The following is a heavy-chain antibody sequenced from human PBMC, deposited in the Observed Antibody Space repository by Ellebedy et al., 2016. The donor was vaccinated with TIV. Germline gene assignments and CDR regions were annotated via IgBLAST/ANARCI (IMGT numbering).Heavy chain of an antibody. CDR1: GYTFTGYY. V-gene: IGHV1-2*02. CDR3: ARDREVAGRANSNYFYYGMDV. J-gene: IGHJ6*02. D-gene: IGHD6-19*01. Sequence: ASVKVSCKASGYTFTGYYMHWVRQAPGQGLEWRGCINPNRGGTPYAQKFQGRDTMTRDTSISTAYMELSRLRSDDTAVYYCARDREVAGRANSNYFYYGMDVWGQGTTVTVSS. CDR2: INPNRGGT.